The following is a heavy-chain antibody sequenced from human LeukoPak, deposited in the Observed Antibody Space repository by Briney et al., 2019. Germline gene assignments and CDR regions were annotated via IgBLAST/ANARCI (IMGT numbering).Heavy chain of an antibody. D-gene: IGHD1-7*01. CDR2: IIPIFCTA. Sequence: GASVKVSCKASGGTFSSYAISWVRQAPGQGLEWMGRIIPIFCTANYAQKFQGRVTITTDESTSTAYMELSSLRSEDTAVYYCARDSAQGTLVWGQGTMVTVSS. V-gene: IGHV1-69*05. CDR3: ARDSAQGTLV. CDR1: GGTFSSYA. J-gene: IGHJ3*01.